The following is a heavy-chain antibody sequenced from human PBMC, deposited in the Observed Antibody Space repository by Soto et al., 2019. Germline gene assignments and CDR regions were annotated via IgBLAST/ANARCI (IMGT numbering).Heavy chain of an antibody. CDR1: GFTFSSYA. D-gene: IGHD1-26*01. CDR3: AKGYSGSYYVFDY. J-gene: IGHJ4*02. V-gene: IGHV3-23*01. CDR2: ISGSGGST. Sequence: EVQLLESGGGLVQPGGSLRLSCAASGFTFSSYAMGWVGQAPGKGLEWVSAISGSGGSTYYADSVKGRFTISRDNSKNTLYLQMNSLRAEDTAVYYCAKGYSGSYYVFDYWGQGTLVTVSS.